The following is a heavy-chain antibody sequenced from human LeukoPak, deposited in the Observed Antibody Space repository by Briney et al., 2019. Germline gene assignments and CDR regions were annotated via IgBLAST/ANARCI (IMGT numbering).Heavy chain of an antibody. J-gene: IGHJ5*02. Sequence: ASVKVSCKASGYTFTSYYMHWVRQAPGQGLEWMGRIIPILGIANYAQKFQGRVAITADKSTSTAYMELSSLRSEDTAVYYCARGSTYYDFWSGKNWFDPWGQGTLVTVSS. CDR3: ARGSTYYDFWSGKNWFDP. D-gene: IGHD3-3*01. CDR2: IIPILGIA. CDR1: GYTFTSYY. V-gene: IGHV1-69*04.